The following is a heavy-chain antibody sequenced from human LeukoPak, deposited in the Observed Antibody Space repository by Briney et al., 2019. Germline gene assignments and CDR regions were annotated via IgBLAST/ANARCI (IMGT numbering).Heavy chain of an antibody. CDR3: ARGGGRWPTS. CDR1: GGSFSGYY. J-gene: IGHJ4*02. Sequence: PSETLSLTCAVYGGSFSGYYWSWIRQPPGKGLEWIGEIYHSGSTNYNPSLKSRVTISVDTSKNQFSLKLSSVTAADTAVYYCARGGGRWPTSWGQGTLVTVSS. D-gene: IGHD5-24*01. V-gene: IGHV4-34*01. CDR2: IYHSGST.